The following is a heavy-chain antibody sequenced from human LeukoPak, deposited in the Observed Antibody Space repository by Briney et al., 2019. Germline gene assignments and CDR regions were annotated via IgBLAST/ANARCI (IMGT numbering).Heavy chain of an antibody. CDR3: ARSGYDEVFDY. CDR2: ISRSGDTI. CDR1: GFTYSNYE. Sequence: PGGSLRLSCAASGFTYSNYEMNWVRQAPGKGLEWVAYISRSGDTIYYAASVKGRFTISRDNAEKSVFMQMNSLRAEDTATYFCARSGYDEVFDYWGQGTLVTVSS. V-gene: IGHV3-48*03. J-gene: IGHJ4*02. D-gene: IGHD5-12*01.